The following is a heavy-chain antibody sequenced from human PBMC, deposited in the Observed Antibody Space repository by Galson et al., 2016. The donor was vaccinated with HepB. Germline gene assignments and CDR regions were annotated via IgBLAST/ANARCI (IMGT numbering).Heavy chain of an antibody. J-gene: IGHJ4*02. V-gene: IGHV3-11*01. CDR1: GVTFSDHY. CDR2: ISPSGDSI. D-gene: IGHD1-14*01. Sequence: SLRLSCADSGVTFSDHYFNWIRQAPGKGLEWISYISPSGDSISYAGSVRGRFTISRDNSENSMYLQMRSLRVDDTAVYYCARGGEKPEDQDSPFDFWGQGVVVTVSS. CDR3: ARGGEKPEDQDSPFDF.